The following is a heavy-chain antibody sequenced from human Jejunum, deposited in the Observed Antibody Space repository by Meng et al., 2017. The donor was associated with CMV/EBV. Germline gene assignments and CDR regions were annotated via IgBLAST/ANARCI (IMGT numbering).Heavy chain of an antibody. CDR2: ITEAGRDT. CDR3: AKGSGWYDP. Sequence: SCEAYGFTDSNYGMRGGRQAPGKGLGWVSDITEAGRDTDYADSVKGRFTRSRDNSRNTLYLQMHSLRVEDTAIYYCAKGSGWYDPWGQGTLVTVSS. D-gene: IGHD6-19*01. V-gene: IGHV3-23*01. CDR1: GFTDSNYG. J-gene: IGHJ5*02.